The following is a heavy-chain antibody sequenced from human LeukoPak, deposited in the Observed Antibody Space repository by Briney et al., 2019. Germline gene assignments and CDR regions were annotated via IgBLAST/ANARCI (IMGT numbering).Heavy chain of an antibody. CDR3: TTVMMIVAPDY. CDR1: GFSFSTYS. Sequence: GGSLRLSCAASGFSFSTYSMSWVRQAPGKGLEWVASMKEDGSEKYYVDSVKGRFTISRDNSKNSLYLQMNSLKTEDTAVYYCTTVMMIVAPDYWGQGTLVTVSS. V-gene: IGHV3-7*03. J-gene: IGHJ4*02. D-gene: IGHD3-22*01. CDR2: MKEDGSEK.